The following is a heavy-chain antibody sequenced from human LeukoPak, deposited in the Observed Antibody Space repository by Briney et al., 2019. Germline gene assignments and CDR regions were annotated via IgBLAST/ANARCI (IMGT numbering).Heavy chain of an antibody. CDR1: GYSISRCYY. CDR2: INYTEID. CDR3: ARAGEIITIGIDY. D-gene: IGHD3-10*01. J-gene: IGHJ4*02. V-gene: IGHV4-38-2*01. Sequence: SETLSLLCGVSGYSISRCYYWAWTRPPPGKGLGWSGTINYTEIDDYNPILGSRVAISVYTAKNEFSLNLNSVTAADTAVYYCARAGEIITIGIDYCGQGALFTASS.